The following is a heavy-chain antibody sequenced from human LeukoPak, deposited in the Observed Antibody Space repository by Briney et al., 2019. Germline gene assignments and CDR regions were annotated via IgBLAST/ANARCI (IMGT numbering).Heavy chain of an antibody. V-gene: IGHV1-46*01. D-gene: IGHD1-26*01. Sequence: ASVKGSCKASGYTFTSYYMHWVRQAPGQGLEWMGIINPSGGSTSYAQKFQGRVTMTRDTSTSTVYMELSSLRSEDTAVYYCARDEWELLRADYWGQGTLVTVSS. CDR2: INPSGGST. J-gene: IGHJ4*02. CDR3: ARDEWELLRADY. CDR1: GYTFTSYY.